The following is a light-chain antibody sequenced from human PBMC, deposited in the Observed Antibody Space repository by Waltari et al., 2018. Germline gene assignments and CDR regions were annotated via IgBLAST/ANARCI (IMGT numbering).Light chain of an antibody. CDR3: QAWDSSTVV. CDR2: QDI. V-gene: IGLV3-1*01. CDR1: QLGAKY. J-gene: IGLJ3*02. Sequence: SYELPQPPLVSVSPGHTVSITGPAVQLGAKYTCWYPLKPGQSPVLVIFQDIKRPSGIPERFSGSNSGNTATLTISGTQPMDEADYYCQAWDSSTVVFGGGTKLTVL.